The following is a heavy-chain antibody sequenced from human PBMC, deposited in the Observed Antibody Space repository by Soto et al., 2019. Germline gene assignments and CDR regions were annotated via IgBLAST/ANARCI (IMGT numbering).Heavy chain of an antibody. V-gene: IGHV1-2*02. D-gene: IGHD5-18*01. Sequence: ASVKVSCKASGYTFTGYYLHWVRQAPGQGLEWMGWISPNSGGTNYAQKFQGRVTMTRDMSISTAYMDLSSLRSDDTAVYYCARDFEDTTIPNSDYFDSWGQGTLVTVSS. CDR3: ARDFEDTTIPNSDYFDS. CDR2: ISPNSGGT. J-gene: IGHJ4*02. CDR1: GYTFTGYY.